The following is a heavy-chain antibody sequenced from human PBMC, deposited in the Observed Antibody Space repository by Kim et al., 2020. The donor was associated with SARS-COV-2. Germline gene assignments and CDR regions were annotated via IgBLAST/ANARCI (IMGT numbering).Heavy chain of an antibody. Sequence: QAFTGRFVFSVDTSVSTAYLQISSLEAEDTALYYCARVIWGGYRYIDYWGQGTLVTVSS. D-gene: IGHD3-16*02. CDR3: ARVIWGGYRYIDY. V-gene: IGHV7-4-1*02. J-gene: IGHJ4*02.